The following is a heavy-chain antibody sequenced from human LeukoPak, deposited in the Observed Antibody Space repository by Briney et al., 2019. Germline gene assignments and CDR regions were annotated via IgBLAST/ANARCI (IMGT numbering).Heavy chain of an antibody. J-gene: IGHJ6*03. CDR1: GYPFTGYY. CDR3: ATGAQYGLREIPYFYYLHV. V-gene: IGHV1-2*02. Sequence: ASVKVSCKASGYPFTGYYIHWMRQAPGHGLEWIGWVNPRNGGTHSAQKFQGRLSMTGDTSITTAYMELSRLTSDDTAVYYCATGAQYGLREIPYFYYLHVWGKGRRSPSL. D-gene: IGHD1-1*01. CDR2: VNPRNGGT.